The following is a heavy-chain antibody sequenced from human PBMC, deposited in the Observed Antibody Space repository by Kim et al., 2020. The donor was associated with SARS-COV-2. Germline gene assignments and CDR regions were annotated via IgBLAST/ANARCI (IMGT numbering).Heavy chain of an antibody. V-gene: IGHV3-53*04. CDR2: IYSGGST. J-gene: IGHJ4*02. Sequence: GGSLRLSCAASGFTVSSNYTSWVRQAPGKGLEWVSVIYSGGSTYYADSVKGRFTISRHNSKNTLYLQMNSLRAEDTAVYYCARGGGFCSSTSCYSDYWGQGTLVTVSS. D-gene: IGHD2-2*01. CDR3: ARGGGFCSSTSCYSDY. CDR1: GFTVSSNY.